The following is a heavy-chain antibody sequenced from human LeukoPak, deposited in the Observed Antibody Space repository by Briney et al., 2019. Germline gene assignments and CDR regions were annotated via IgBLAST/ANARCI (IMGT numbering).Heavy chain of an antibody. Sequence: QSGGSLRLSCAASGFTFGSYAMAWVRQAPGKGLEWVSDTNGIHGTTYYADAVKGRFTIYTDNRKSTLYLLMNSLRAEDTAVYYCAKRYCSGGNCDSGNVDFDYWGQGTLVTVSS. CDR2: TNGIHGTT. CDR1: GFTFGSYA. V-gene: IGHV3-23*01. CDR3: AKRYCSGGNCDSGNVDFDY. J-gene: IGHJ4*02. D-gene: IGHD2-15*01.